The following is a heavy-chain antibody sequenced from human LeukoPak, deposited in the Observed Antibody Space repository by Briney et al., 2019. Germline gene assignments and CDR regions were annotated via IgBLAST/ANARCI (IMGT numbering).Heavy chain of an antibody. Sequence: GGSLRLSCAASGFTFSSYWMHWVRHAPGEGLVWVSRINSDGSSTSYADSVKGRFTISRDNAKNTLYLQMNSLRAEDTAVYYCARDRQDYDILTGYYPTGGTNYWGQGTLVTVSS. CDR3: ARDRQDYDILTGYYPTGGTNY. CDR2: INSDGSST. D-gene: IGHD3-9*01. CDR1: GFTFSSYW. J-gene: IGHJ4*02. V-gene: IGHV3-74*01.